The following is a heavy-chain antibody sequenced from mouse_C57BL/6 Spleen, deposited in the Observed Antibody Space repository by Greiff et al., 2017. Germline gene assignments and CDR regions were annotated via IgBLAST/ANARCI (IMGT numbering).Heavy chain of an antibody. V-gene: IGHV1-64*01. Sequence: QVQLQQPGAELVKPGASVKLSCKASGYTFTSYWMHWVKQRPGQGLEWIGMIHPNSGSTNYNEKFKSKATLTVDKSSSTAYMQLSSLTSEDSAVYYCARSVDYGNYVQAYWGQGTLVTVSA. CDR1: GYTFTSYW. D-gene: IGHD2-1*01. J-gene: IGHJ3*01. CDR2: IHPNSGST. CDR3: ARSVDYGNYVQAY.